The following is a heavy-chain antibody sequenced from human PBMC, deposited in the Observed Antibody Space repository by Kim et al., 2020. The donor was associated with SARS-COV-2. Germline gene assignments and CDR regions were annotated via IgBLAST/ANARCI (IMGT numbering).Heavy chain of an antibody. CDR1: GFTFSSYS. V-gene: IGHV3-21*01. D-gene: IGHD6-19*01. CDR2: ISSSSSYI. J-gene: IGHJ5*02. CDR3: ARDSYTSVAVAPFDP. Sequence: GGSLRLSCAASGFTFSSYSMNWVRQAPGKGLEWVSSISSSSSYIYYADSVKGRFTISRDNAKNSLYLQMNSLRAEDTAVYYCARDSYTSVAVAPFDPWGQGTLVTVSS.